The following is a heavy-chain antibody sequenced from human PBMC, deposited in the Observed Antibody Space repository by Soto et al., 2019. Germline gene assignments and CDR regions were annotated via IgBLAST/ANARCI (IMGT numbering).Heavy chain of an antibody. J-gene: IGHJ6*02. D-gene: IGHD4-4*01. CDR2: INSRRNYI. CDR1: GLTFSTYG. Sequence: GGSLRLSCAASGLTFSTYGMNWVRQPPGKGLEWVSSINSRRNYIYYADSVKGRFTISRDNAKNSLYLQMNSLRAEDGAVYYCGRVRDYSLYSLDVWGQGTTVTVSS. V-gene: IGHV3-21*01. CDR3: GRVRDYSLYSLDV.